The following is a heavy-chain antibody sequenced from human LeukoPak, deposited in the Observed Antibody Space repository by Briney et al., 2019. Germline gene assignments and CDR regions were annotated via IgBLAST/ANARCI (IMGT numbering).Heavy chain of an antibody. CDR3: ARRLTQYDCFDP. CDR2: TYYRSTWYN. CDR1: GDSVSSNSVT. J-gene: IGHJ5*02. V-gene: IGHV6-1*01. D-gene: IGHD2-2*01. Sequence: SQTLSLTCAISGDSVSSNSVTWNWIRQSPSRGLEWLGRTYYRSTWYNDYAVSVRGRVTVNPDTSKNQFSLHLNSVTPEDTAVYYCARRLTQYDCFDPWGQGILVTVSS.